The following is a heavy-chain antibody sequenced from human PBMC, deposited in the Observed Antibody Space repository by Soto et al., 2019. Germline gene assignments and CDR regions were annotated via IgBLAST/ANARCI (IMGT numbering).Heavy chain of an antibody. V-gene: IGHV3-23*01. J-gene: IGHJ6*02. Sequence: EVQLLESGGGLVQPGGSLRLSCAASGFTFSSYAMSWVRQAPGKGLEWVSGISGSGGSTYYADSVKGRFTISRDNSKNTLYLQMNSLRAEDTAVYYCAKAWGCSGGSCYSYYYYGMDVWGQGTTVTVSS. CDR1: GFTFSSYA. CDR2: ISGSGGST. D-gene: IGHD2-15*01. CDR3: AKAWGCSGGSCYSYYYYGMDV.